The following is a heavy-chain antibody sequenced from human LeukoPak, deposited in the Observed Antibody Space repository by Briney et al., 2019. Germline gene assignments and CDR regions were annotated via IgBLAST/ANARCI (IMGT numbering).Heavy chain of an antibody. CDR2: TSNKGPTYTG. CDR3: ALSVASRWDAYDY. Sequence: GVSLRLSCTASVLTFSDHFLVWVRQAPGKGLEWVGRTSNKGPTYTGEYAASVKGRFTISRDGSANSLFLQVNSLKIEDTAVYYCALSVASRWDAYDYWGLGTLVTVSS. J-gene: IGHJ4*02. CDR1: VLTFSDHF. D-gene: IGHD6-6*01. V-gene: IGHV3-72*01.